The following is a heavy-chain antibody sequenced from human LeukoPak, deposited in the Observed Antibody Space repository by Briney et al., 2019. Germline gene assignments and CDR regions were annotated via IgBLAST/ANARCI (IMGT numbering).Heavy chain of an antibody. CDR1: GFSYSAYS. V-gene: IGHV3-21*01. J-gene: IGHJ4*02. Sequence: GGSLRLSCAASGFSYSAYSINWVRQAPGKGLEWVSSISPGSSYRHYADSVKGRFTISRDNAKSSLYLQMNSLGAEDTALYYCARGRGCSSMSCYPDYWGQGTLVTVSS. D-gene: IGHD2-2*01. CDR2: ISPGSSYR. CDR3: ARGRGCSSMSCYPDY.